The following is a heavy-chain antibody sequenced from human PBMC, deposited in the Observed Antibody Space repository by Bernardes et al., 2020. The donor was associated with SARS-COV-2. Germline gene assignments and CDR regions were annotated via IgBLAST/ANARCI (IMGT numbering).Heavy chain of an antibody. J-gene: IGHJ4*02. CDR2: ISTSGNYL. CDR3: TIGDSGFDY. CDR1: GFTFSRYS. Sequence: GGSLRLSCAASGFTFSRYSLNWVRQAPGKGLEWVAAISTSGNYLFHADSVKGRFTVSRDNAKNLLYLQMNSLRVEDTAVYYCTIGDSGFDYWGQGTLVTVSS. V-gene: IGHV3-21*01. D-gene: IGHD3-10*01.